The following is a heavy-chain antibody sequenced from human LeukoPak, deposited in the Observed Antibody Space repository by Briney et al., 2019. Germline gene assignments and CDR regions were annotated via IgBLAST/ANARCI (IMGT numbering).Heavy chain of an antibody. Sequence: PSETLSLTCTVSGGSISNYYWSWIRQTAGKGLEWIGRTYTGGSTNSNLSLKSPVIISVDTSKNQFSLKLSSVTAADTAVYYCARVRGYSDYYYYMDVWGKGTTVTISS. D-gene: IGHD5-12*01. CDR2: TYTGGST. V-gene: IGHV4-4*07. J-gene: IGHJ6*03. CDR1: GGSISNYY. CDR3: ARVRGYSDYYYYMDV.